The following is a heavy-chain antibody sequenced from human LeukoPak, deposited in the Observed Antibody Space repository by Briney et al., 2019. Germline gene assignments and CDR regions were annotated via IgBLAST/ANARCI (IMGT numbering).Heavy chain of an antibody. J-gene: IGHJ4*02. V-gene: IGHV3-30*04. CDR1: GFTFSSYA. CDR3: ARGLYGSGSYPFDY. Sequence: GGSLRLSCAASGFTFSSYAMHWVRQAPGKGLEWVAVISYDGSNKYYADSVKGRFTISRDNSKNTLYLQMNSLRAEDTAVYYCARGLYGSGSYPFDYWGQGTLVTVSS. CDR2: ISYDGSNK. D-gene: IGHD3-10*01.